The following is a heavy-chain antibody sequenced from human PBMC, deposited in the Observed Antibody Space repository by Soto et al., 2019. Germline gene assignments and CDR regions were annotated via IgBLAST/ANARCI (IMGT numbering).Heavy chain of an antibody. D-gene: IGHD2-15*01. CDR1: GGTFSKYS. J-gene: IGHJ6*02. CDR2: ITPFVDTS. V-gene: IGHV1-69*06. CDR3: ARTSYCNGSSSFSRHYYGMDV. Sequence: QVRLVQSGAEVKKPGSSVKVSCKVSGGTFSKYSLSWVRQTPGQGLEWMGGITPFVDTSNYAQRFLGRVTITADKSPNTAFLEVRGRKSEDTALYFCARTSYCNGSSSFSRHYYGMDVWGQGTTVTVSS.